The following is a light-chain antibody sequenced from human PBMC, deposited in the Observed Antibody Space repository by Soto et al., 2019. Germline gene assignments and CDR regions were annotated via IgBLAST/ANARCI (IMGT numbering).Light chain of an antibody. Sequence: IQITQSPSTLSASVGDRVTITCRASQIISPWLAWFQQKPGKAPKILIYAASTLPSGVPSRFRGSGSGTGCTLTISRLQPEDCSTYYCLQDYNSPWTFGQGTKVDIK. V-gene: IGKV1-6*01. CDR3: LQDYNSPWT. J-gene: IGKJ1*01. CDR2: AAS. CDR1: QIISPW.